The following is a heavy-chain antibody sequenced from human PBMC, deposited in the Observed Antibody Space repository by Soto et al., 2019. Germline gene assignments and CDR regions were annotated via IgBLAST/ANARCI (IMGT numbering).Heavy chain of an antibody. CDR1: GFTFSSYW. J-gene: IGHJ3*02. D-gene: IGHD5-18*01. CDR3: ARVVEDTAMVSPDDAFDI. CDR2: IKQDGSEK. V-gene: IGHV3-7*01. Sequence: RLSCAASGFTFSSYWMSWVRQAPGKGLEWVANIKQDGSEKYYVDSVKGRFTISRDNAKNSLYLQMNSLRAEDTAVYYCARVVEDTAMVSPDDAFDIWGQGTMVTVSS.